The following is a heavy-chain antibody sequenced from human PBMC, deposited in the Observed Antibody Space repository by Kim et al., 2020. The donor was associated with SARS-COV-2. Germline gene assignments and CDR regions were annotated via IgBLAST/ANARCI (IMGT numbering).Heavy chain of an antibody. D-gene: IGHD3-22*01. CDR2: ISGNGANK. CDR1: GFTFDTYA. Sequence: GGSLRLSCVASGFTFDTYAMSWVRQAPGKGLEWVSVISGNGANKFYADSVRGRPTATRDNSKNTPYLQMNILRDEDTALYYGAKVVVMVGYNCYYHNGM. J-gene: IGHJ6*01. CDR3: AKVVVMVGYNCYYHNGM. V-gene: IGHV3-23*01.